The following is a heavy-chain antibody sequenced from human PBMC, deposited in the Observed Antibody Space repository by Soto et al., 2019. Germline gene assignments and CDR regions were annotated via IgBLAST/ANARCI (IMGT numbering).Heavy chain of an antibody. CDR1: GFTFSGYW. CDR2: IMKDGGEK. Sequence: GGSLRLSCAASGFTFSGYWMGWVRQAPGNGLEWVASIMKDGGEKKYVDSVRGRFTISRDNAENSVYLEMDRLRAEDTALYYCARDVDADFRTDFDYWGRGTLVTVSS. CDR3: ARDVDADFRTDFDY. V-gene: IGHV3-7*03. J-gene: IGHJ4*02. D-gene: IGHD4-17*01.